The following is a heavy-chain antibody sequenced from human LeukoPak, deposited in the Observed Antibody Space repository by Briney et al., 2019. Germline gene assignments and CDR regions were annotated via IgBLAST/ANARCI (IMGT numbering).Heavy chain of an antibody. D-gene: IGHD6-13*01. CDR1: GFTFSSYG. CDR3: AKILPMYSSSWQVSIDY. Sequence: GGSLRLSCAASGFTFSSYGMHWVRQAPGKGLVWVAVIWYDGSNKYYADSVKGRFTISRDNSKNTLYLQMNSLRAENTAVYYCAKILPMYSSSWQVSIDYWGQGTLVTVSS. V-gene: IGHV3-33*06. CDR2: IWYDGSNK. J-gene: IGHJ4*02.